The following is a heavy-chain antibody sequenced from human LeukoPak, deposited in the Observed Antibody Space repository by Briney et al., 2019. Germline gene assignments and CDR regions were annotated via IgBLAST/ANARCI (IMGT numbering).Heavy chain of an antibody. CDR3: ARQDYGDYGYDAFDI. V-gene: IGHV4-61*02. J-gene: IGHJ3*02. CDR1: GGSISSGSYY. D-gene: IGHD4-17*01. Sequence: PSETLSLTCTVSGGSISSGSYYWSWIRQPAGKGLEWIGRIYTSGSTNYNPSLKSRVTISVDTSKNQFSLKLSSVTAADTAVYYCARQDYGDYGYDAFDIWGQGTMVTVSS. CDR2: IYTSGST.